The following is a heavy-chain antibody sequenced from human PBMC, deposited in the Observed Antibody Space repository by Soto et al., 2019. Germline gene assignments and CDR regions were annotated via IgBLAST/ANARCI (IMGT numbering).Heavy chain of an antibody. J-gene: IGHJ4*02. CDR2: INHSGST. V-gene: IGHV4-34*01. Sequence: SETLSLTCAVYGGSFSGYYWSWIRQPPGKGLEWIGEINHSGSTNYNPSLKSRVTISVDTSKNQFSLKLSSVTAADTAVYYCARVRKVVTMVRGVITRDSMYYFEYWGQGTLVTVSS. D-gene: IGHD3-10*01. CDR3: ARVRKVVTMVRGVITRDSMYYFEY. CDR1: GGSFSGYY.